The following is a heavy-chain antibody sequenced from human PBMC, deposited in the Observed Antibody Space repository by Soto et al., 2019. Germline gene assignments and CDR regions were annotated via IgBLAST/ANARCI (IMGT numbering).Heavy chain of an antibody. CDR3: ARGIVLSISGYGFDS. V-gene: IGHV1-8*01. CDR2: MNPNSGNT. CDR1: GYTFTNYD. D-gene: IGHD6-25*01. J-gene: IGHJ5*01. Sequence: GASVKVSCKASGYTFTNYDINWVRQATGQGLEWMGWMNPNSGNTGYAQEFKGRVIMTGNTSITTAYLELSGLRSEDAAVYYCARGIVLSISGYGFDSWGQGTQVTVSS.